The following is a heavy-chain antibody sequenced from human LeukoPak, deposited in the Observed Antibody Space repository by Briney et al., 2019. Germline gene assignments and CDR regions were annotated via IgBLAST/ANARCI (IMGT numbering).Heavy chain of an antibody. CDR3: ARGLLGIDY. Sequence: GGSLRLSCAASAFSFRSYWMHWVRQAPGKGLVWVSRIDTDGSNTNYADSVKGRFTASRDNAKDTLFLQMNSLRAEDTAVYYCARGLLGIDYWGQGTLVTVSS. J-gene: IGHJ4*02. V-gene: IGHV3-74*01. CDR1: AFSFRSYW. CDR2: IDTDGSNT. D-gene: IGHD1-26*01.